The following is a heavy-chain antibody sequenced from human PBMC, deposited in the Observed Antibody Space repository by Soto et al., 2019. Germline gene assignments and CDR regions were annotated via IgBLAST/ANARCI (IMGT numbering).Heavy chain of an antibody. CDR2: IIPIFGTA. V-gene: IGHV1-69*13. CDR1: GGTFSSYA. CDR3: AREGSSGYYSRGAFDI. Sequence: SVKVSCKASGGTFSSYAISWVRQAPGQGLEWMGGIIPIFGTANYAQKFQSRVTITADESTSTAYMELSSLRSEDTDVYYGAREGSSGYYSRGAFDIWGQGTMVTVSS. D-gene: IGHD3-22*01. J-gene: IGHJ3*02.